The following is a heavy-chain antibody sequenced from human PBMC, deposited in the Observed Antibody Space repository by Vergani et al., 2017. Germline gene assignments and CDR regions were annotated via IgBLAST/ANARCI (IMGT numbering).Heavy chain of an antibody. J-gene: IGHJ4*02. Sequence: QVQLQESGPGLVKPSETLSLTCTVSGGSISSYYWSWIRQPPGKGLEWIGYIYYSGSTNYNPSLKSRVTISVDRSKNQCSLKLSSVTAADTAVYYSAKGSLWFGEGDYWGQGTLVTVSS. V-gene: IGHV4-59*12. CDR1: GGSISSYY. CDR3: AKGSLWFGEGDY. CDR2: IYYSGST. D-gene: IGHD3-10*01.